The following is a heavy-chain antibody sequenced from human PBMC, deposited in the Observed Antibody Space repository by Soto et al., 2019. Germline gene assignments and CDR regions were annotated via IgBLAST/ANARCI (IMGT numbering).Heavy chain of an antibody. CDR3: SHSIAGAGTLGCYCCSNRDV. CDR1: GFSLSTSGVG. V-gene: IGHV2-5*02. CDR2: IYWDDDK. J-gene: IGHJ6*03. D-gene: IGHD1-1*01. Sequence: SGPTLVNPTQTLTLTCTFSGFSLSTSGVGVGWIRQPPGKALEWLALIYWDDDKRYSPSLKSRLTITKDTSKNQVVLTMTNMGPGYTATYYCSHSIAGAGTLGCYCCSNRDVWGKGTRFTVP.